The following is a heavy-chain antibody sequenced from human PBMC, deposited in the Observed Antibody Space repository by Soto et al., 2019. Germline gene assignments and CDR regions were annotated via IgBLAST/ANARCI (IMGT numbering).Heavy chain of an antibody. CDR1: GGTFSSYA. CDR2: IIPIFGTA. J-gene: IGHJ6*02. V-gene: IGHV1-69*13. D-gene: IGHD6-6*01. Sequence: SVKVSCKASGGTFSSYAISWVRQAPGQGLEWMGGIIPIFGTANYAQKFQGRVTITADESTSTAYMELSSLRSEDTAVYYCARDLGKAARPDEDYYYYGMDVWGQ. CDR3: ARDLGKAARPDEDYYYYGMDV.